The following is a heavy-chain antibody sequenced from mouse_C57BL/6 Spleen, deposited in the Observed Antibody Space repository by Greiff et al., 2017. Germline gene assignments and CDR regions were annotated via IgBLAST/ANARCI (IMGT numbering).Heavy chain of an antibody. J-gene: IGHJ3*01. CDR3: ARGDYYGSSLFAY. CDR1: GFTFSSYA. Sequence: EVMLVESGGGLVKPGGSLKLSCAASGFTFSSYAMSWVRQTPEKRLEWVATISDGGSYTYYPDNVKGRFTISRDTTTNNLYLQMSHLKSEDTAMYYCARGDYYGSSLFAYWGQGTLVTVSA. V-gene: IGHV5-4*03. D-gene: IGHD1-1*01. CDR2: ISDGGSYT.